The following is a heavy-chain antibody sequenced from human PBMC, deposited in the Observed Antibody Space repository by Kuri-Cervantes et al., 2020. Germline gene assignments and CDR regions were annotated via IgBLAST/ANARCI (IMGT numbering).Heavy chain of an antibody. CDR2: INHSGST. CDR1: GFTFSNFA. J-gene: IGHJ6*03. CDR3: AREVWAGAYYYGSGSGPRRRHMDV. D-gene: IGHD3-10*01. Sequence: GSLRLSCEASGFTFSNFAMTWVRQAPGRGREWIGEINHSGSTNYNPSLKSRVTISVDTSKNQFSLKLSSVTAADTALYYCAREVWAGAYYYGSGSGPRRRHMDVWGKGTTVTVSS. V-gene: IGHV4-34*01.